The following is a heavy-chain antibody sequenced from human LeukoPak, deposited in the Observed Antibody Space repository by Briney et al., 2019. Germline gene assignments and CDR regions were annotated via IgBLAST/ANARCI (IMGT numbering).Heavy chain of an antibody. J-gene: IGHJ4*02. D-gene: IGHD3-3*01. CDR2: ISSSSSTI. CDR3: ARDRIFPDY. CDR1: GFTFGSYS. Sequence: GGSLRLSCAASGFTFGSYSMNWVRQAPGKGLEWVSYISSSSSTIYYADSVKGRFTISRDNAKNSLYLQMNSLRAEDTAVYYCARDRIFPDYWGQGTLVTVSS. V-gene: IGHV3-48*01.